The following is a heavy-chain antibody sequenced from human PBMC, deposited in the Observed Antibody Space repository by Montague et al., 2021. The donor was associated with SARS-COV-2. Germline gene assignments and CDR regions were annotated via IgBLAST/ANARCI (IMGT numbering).Heavy chain of an antibody. J-gene: IGHJ4*02. V-gene: IGHV4-34*01. Sequence: SETLSLTCAVYGGSFSGYYWSRCRRPPGKGLEWRGEINHSGGTTYSPSLLSRVTIIVDTSKNQFSLLLSSVTAADTAVYYCARREDSYGSGSYPNWGQGTLVAVSS. D-gene: IGHD3-10*01. CDR3: ARREDSYGSGSYPN. CDR1: GGSFSGYY. CDR2: INHSGGT.